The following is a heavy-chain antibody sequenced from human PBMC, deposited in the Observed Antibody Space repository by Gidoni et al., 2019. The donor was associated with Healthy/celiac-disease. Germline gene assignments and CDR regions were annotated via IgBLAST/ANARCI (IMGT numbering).Heavy chain of an antibody. V-gene: IGHV3-21*01. CDR3: ARGFTRASTFSVAFDI. J-gene: IGHJ3*02. CDR2: ISSSSSYR. CDR1: GFTFSSYS. D-gene: IGHD3-16*01. Sequence: EVQLVESGGGLVKPGGSLRLSCAASGFTFSSYSMNWVRQAPGKGLEWVSSISSSSSYRYYADSVKGRFTISRDNAKNSLYLQMNSLRAEDTAVYYCARGFTRASTFSVAFDIWGQGTMVTVSS.